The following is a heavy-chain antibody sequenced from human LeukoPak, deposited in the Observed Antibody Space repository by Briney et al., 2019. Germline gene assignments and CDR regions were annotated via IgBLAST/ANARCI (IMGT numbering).Heavy chain of an antibody. CDR1: GYTFTSYD. CDR3: ARKVVAATTRLRPLRRPGMDV. J-gene: IGHJ6*02. Sequence: ASVKVSCKASGYTFTSYDINWVRQATGQGLEWMGWMNPNSGNTGYAQKFQGRVTMTRNTSISTAYMELSSLRSEDTAVYYCARKVVAATTRLRPLRRPGMDVWGQGTTVTVSS. V-gene: IGHV1-8*01. D-gene: IGHD2-15*01. CDR2: MNPNSGNT.